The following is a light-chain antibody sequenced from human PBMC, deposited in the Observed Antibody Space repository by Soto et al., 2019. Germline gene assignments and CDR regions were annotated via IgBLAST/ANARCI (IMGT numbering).Light chain of an antibody. CDR1: SSDVGAYNS. CDR2: EVS. V-gene: IGLV2-8*01. Sequence: PRQSLTNSCTGTSSDVGAYNSVSWYQQHPGKVPKVMIYEVSKRPSGVPDRFSGSKSGNTASLTVSGLQPEDEADYYCSSFAGSKYVFGTGTKVTVL. CDR3: SSFAGSKYV. J-gene: IGLJ1*01.